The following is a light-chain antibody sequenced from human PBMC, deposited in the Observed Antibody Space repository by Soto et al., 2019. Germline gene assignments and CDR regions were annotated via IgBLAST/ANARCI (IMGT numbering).Light chain of an antibody. CDR3: QQYGSSPT. Sequence: EIVSTQSPGTLSLSPGERATLSSRASQSVSSSYLAWYQQKPGQAPRLLIYGASSRATGIPDRFSGSGSGTDFTLTISRLEPEDFAVYYCQQYGSSPTFGPGTKVDIK. CDR2: GAS. V-gene: IGKV3-20*01. J-gene: IGKJ3*01. CDR1: QSVSSSY.